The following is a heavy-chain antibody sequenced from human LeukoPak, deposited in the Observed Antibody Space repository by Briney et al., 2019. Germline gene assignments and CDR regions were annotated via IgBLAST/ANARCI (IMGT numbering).Heavy chain of an antibody. J-gene: IGHJ4*02. D-gene: IGHD6-19*01. CDR1: GFTFSTYA. CDR3: ARLTITSGWYEDF. V-gene: IGHV3-23*01. CDR2: FRGSDGNT. Sequence: GGSLRLSCVASGFTFSTYAMSWVRQAPGKGLEWVSIFRGSDGNTYYADSVKGRFTISGDNSKNTLYLQMNSLRAEDTAVYYCARLTITSGWYEDFWGQGTLVTVSS.